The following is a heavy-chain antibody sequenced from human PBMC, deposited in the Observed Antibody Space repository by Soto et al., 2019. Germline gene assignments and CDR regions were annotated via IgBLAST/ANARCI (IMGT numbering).Heavy chain of an antibody. D-gene: IGHD2-2*01. Sequence: SLRLSCAASGFTFSSYGMHWVRQAPGKGLEWVAVISYDGSNKYYADSVKGRFTISRDNSKNTLYLQMNSLRAEDTAVYYCAKATRYCSSTSCLYYYYGMDVWGQGTTVTV. CDR3: AKATRYCSSTSCLYYYYGMDV. V-gene: IGHV3-30*18. CDR2: ISYDGSNK. J-gene: IGHJ6*02. CDR1: GFTFSSYG.